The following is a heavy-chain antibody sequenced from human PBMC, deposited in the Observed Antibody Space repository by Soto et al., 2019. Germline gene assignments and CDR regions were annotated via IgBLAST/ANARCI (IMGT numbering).Heavy chain of an antibody. CDR2: IYYSGST. CDR1: GGSVSSGSYY. J-gene: IGHJ6*02. Sequence: QVQLQESGPGLVKPSETLSLTCTVSGGSVSSGSYYWSWIRQPPGKGLEWIGYIYYSGSTNYNPSLKSPVTISVDTSKNQFSLKLSSVTAADTAVYYCARDGDIVVVPAATRRGYYYGMDVWGQGTTVTVSS. CDR3: ARDGDIVVVPAATRRGYYYGMDV. V-gene: IGHV4-61*01. D-gene: IGHD2-2*01.